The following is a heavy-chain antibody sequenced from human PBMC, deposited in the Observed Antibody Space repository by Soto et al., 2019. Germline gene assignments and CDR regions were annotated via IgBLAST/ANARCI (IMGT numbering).Heavy chain of an antibody. V-gene: IGHV3-23*04. CDR1: GFTFSTYG. J-gene: IGHJ5*02. CDR3: AKDALHYVWGSYRKA. CDR2: ISGSGGST. Sequence: VQLGESGGGVGQPGWSLRLSCAASGFTFSTYGMHWVRQAPGKGLEWVSAISGSGGSTYYADSVKGRFTISRDNSKNTLYLEMNRLRAEDTAVDYCAKDALHYVWGSYRKAWGQGTLVTVSS. D-gene: IGHD3-16*02.